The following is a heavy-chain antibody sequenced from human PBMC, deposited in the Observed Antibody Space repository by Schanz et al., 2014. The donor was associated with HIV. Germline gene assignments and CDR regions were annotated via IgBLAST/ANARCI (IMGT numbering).Heavy chain of an antibody. CDR1: GGTFSSYA. CDR2: INPSGAGT. V-gene: IGHV1-46*04. J-gene: IGHJ4*02. Sequence: QVQLVQSGAEVKKPGSSVKVSCKASGGTFSSYAISWVRQAPGQGLEWMGMINPSGAGTTYARKLQGRVTMTRDTSTSTVYVHLSSLRSDDTAVYFCARDFNIGDQYYFDHWGQGTLVTVSS. D-gene: IGHD2-21*02. CDR3: ARDFNIGDQYYFDH.